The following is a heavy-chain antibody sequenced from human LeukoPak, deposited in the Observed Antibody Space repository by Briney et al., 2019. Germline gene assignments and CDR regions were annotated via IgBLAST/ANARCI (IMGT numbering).Heavy chain of an antibody. D-gene: IGHD3-16*01. Sequence: ASVKVSCKASGYTFTKYAMNWVRQAPGQGLEWMGWINTKTGNPTYAQGFTGRFVFSLDTSVSTAYLQINNLRVEDTAVYYCARISGDFGHLGDPWGQGTLVTVSS. CDR3: ARISGDFGHLGDP. V-gene: IGHV7-4-1*02. CDR1: GYTFTKYA. J-gene: IGHJ5*02. CDR2: INTKTGNP.